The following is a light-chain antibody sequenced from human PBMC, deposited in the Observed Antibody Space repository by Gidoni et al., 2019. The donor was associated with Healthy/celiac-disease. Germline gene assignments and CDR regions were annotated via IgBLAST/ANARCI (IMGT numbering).Light chain of an antibody. CDR2: SNN. CDR1: SSNIGSNT. Sequence: QSVLNQPPSASGTPGQRVTISCSGSSSNIGSNTVNWYQQRPGTAPKLLIYSNNQRPSGVPDRCSGSKSGTSASLAISGLQSEDEADYYCAAWDDSLNGLVFGGGTKLTVL. J-gene: IGLJ2*01. V-gene: IGLV1-44*01. CDR3: AAWDDSLNGLV.